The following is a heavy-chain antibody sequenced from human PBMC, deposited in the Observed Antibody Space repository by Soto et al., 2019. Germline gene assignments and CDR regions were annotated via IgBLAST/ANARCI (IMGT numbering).Heavy chain of an antibody. CDR2: ISWNSGSI. CDR1: GFTFDDYA. J-gene: IGHJ4*02. CDR3: ARKVQEWLAPYFDY. Sequence: PGGSLRLSCAASGFTFDDYAMHWVRQAPGKGLEWVSGISWNSGSIGYADSVKGRFTISRDNAKNSLYLQMNSLRAEDTAVYYCARKVQEWLAPYFDYWGQGTLVTVSS. V-gene: IGHV3-9*01. D-gene: IGHD6-19*01.